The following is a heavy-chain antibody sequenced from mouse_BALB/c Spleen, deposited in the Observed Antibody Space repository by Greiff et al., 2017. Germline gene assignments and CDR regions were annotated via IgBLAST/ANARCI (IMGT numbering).Heavy chain of an antibody. CDR2: ISSGGSYT. CDR3: ARDENPFAY. V-gene: IGHV5-6*01. J-gene: IGHJ3*01. CDR1: GFTFSSYG. Sequence: EVKVVESGGDLVKPGGSLKLSCAASGFTFSSYGMSWVRQTPDKRLEWVATISSGGSYTYYPDSVKGRFTISRDNAKNTLYLQMSSLKSEDTAMYYCARDENPFAYWGQGTLVTVSA.